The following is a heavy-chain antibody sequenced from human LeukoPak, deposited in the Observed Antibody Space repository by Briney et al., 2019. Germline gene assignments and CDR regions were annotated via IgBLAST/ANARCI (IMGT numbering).Heavy chain of an antibody. V-gene: IGHV3-30*18. CDR2: ISYDGSNK. CDR1: GFTFSSYG. CDR3: AKDQRWLQSPYYYYGMDV. D-gene: IGHD5-24*01. Sequence: PGGSLRLSCAASGFTFSSYGMHWVRRAPGEGLEWVALISYDGSNKYYADSVKGRFTISRDNSKSTLYLQMNSLRAEDTAVYYCAKDQRWLQSPYYYYGMDVWGQGTTVTVSS. J-gene: IGHJ6*02.